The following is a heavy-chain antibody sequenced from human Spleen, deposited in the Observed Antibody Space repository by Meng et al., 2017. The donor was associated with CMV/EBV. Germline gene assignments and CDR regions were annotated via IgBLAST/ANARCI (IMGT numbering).Heavy chain of an antibody. D-gene: IGHD5-18*01. V-gene: IGHV3-20*04. CDR2: INGKGRSI. CDR3: VRGHTYGDYYFYGMDV. J-gene: IGHJ6*02. Sequence: GESLKISCAASGFTFGDYGMGWVRQAPGKGLEWVSGINGKGRSIGYADSVKGRFSISRDNAKNSLYLQMNSLRDEDTALYFCVRGHTYGDYYFYGMDVWGQGTTVTSP. CDR1: GFTFGDYG.